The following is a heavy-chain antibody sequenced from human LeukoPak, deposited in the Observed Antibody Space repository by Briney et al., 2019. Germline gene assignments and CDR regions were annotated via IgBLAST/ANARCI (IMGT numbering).Heavy chain of an antibody. CDR1: GFTFSSYS. D-gene: IGHD3-3*01. Sequence: GGSLRLSCAASGFTFSSYSMNWVRQAPGKGLEWVSSISSSSSYIYYADSVKGRFTISRDNAKNSLYLQMNSLRAEDTAVYYCARAPREWLLGYYFDCWGQGTLVTVSS. J-gene: IGHJ4*02. CDR3: ARAPREWLLGYYFDC. CDR2: ISSSSSYI. V-gene: IGHV3-21*01.